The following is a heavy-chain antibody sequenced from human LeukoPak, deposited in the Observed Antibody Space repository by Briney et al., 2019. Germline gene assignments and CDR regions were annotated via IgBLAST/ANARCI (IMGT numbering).Heavy chain of an antibody. Sequence: GGSLRLSCAASGFTFSSYRMTWVRQAPGKGLEWVSSTSSSSSYIYYADSVKGRFTISRDNAKNSLYLQMNSLRAEDTAVYYCARERSGQLVSTRRYYFDYWGQGTLVTVSS. J-gene: IGHJ4*02. D-gene: IGHD6-13*01. V-gene: IGHV3-21*01. CDR3: ARERSGQLVSTRRYYFDY. CDR1: GFTFSSYR. CDR2: TSSSSSYI.